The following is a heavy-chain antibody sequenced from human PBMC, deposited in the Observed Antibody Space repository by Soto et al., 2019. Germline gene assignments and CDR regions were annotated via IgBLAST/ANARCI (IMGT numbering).Heavy chain of an antibody. CDR3: ARLLFLAPVWGYGMDV. V-gene: IGHV5-10-1*01. Sequence: GESLKISFKGSGYSVTSYCSSWVRHIPGKGLEWMGTLDPGDSYTNYSPSFQSHVTISADKSISTAYLQWSSLKASDTAMYYCARLLFLAPVWGYGMDVWGQGTTVTVSS. J-gene: IGHJ6*02. CDR2: LDPGDSYT. CDR1: GYSVTSYC. D-gene: IGHD3-16*01.